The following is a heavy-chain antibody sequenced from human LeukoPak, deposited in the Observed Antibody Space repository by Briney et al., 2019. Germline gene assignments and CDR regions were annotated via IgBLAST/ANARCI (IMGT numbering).Heavy chain of an antibody. CDR1: GYSFSSHW. Sequence: GESLQISCKGSGYSFSSHWIGWVRQMPGKGLEWMGLIYPGDSDTRYNPSFQGQVTMSADKSISTAYLHWSSLKASDTAMYYCARGEIVGGSTSNFDYWGQGALVTVSS. J-gene: IGHJ4*02. V-gene: IGHV5-51*01. CDR3: ARGEIVGGSTSNFDY. CDR2: IYPGDSDT. D-gene: IGHD1-26*01.